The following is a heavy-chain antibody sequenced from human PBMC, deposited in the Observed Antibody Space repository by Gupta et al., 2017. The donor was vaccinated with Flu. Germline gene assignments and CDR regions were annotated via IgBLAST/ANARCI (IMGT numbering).Heavy chain of an antibody. V-gene: IGHV3-30*18. CDR3: AKDRTSPHRISLYFDY. D-gene: IGHD2-8*01. Sequence: QVQLVESGGGVVQPGRSLRLSCAASGFTFSSYGMHWVRQAPGKGLEWVAVISYDGSNKYHADSVKGRFTISREKSKNTLYLQMNSLRAEDTAVYYCAKDRTSPHRISLYFDYWGQGTLVTVSS. CDR1: GFTFSSYG. J-gene: IGHJ4*02. CDR2: ISYDGSNK.